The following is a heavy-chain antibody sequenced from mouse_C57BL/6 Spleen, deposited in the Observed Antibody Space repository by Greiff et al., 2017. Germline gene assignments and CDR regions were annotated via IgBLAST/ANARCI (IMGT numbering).Heavy chain of an antibody. CDR3: ACAASGYGSTYWYFDV. CDR1: GYAFSSSW. Sequence: QVQLQQSGPELVKPGASVKISCKASGYAFSSSWMNWVKQRPGKGLEWIGRIYPGDGDTNYNGKFKGKAKLTADKSSSTADMQLSSLTSEDSAVYFCACAASGYGSTYWYFDVWGTGTTVTVSS. D-gene: IGHD1-1*01. V-gene: IGHV1-82*01. CDR2: IYPGDGDT. J-gene: IGHJ1*03.